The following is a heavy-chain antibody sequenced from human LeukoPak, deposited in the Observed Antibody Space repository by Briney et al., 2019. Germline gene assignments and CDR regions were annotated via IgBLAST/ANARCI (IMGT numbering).Heavy chain of an antibody. V-gene: IGHV3-48*03. J-gene: IGHJ4*02. D-gene: IGHD3-10*01. CDR2: ISSSGSTI. CDR1: GFTFSSYE. Sequence: GGSLRLSCAASGFTFSSYEMNWVRQAPGKELEWVSYISSSGSTIYYADSVKGRFTISRDNAKNSLYLQMNSLRAEDTAVYYCARDRGDRSLDYWGQGTLVTVSS. CDR3: ARDRGDRSLDY.